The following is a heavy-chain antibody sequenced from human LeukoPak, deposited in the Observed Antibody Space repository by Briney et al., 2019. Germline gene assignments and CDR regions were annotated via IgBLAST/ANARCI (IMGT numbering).Heavy chain of an antibody. Sequence: ASVKVSCKASGYTFTSYGISWVRQAPGQGLEWMGSISPYNGNTKYTERLQGRVIMTTDTSTRTAYMELRSLRSDDTAVFYCARDQYDYTWGSYRPHFDSWGQGTLVTVSS. V-gene: IGHV1-18*04. D-gene: IGHD3-16*02. CDR3: ARDQYDYTWGSYRPHFDS. CDR2: ISPYNGNT. J-gene: IGHJ4*02. CDR1: GYTFTSYG.